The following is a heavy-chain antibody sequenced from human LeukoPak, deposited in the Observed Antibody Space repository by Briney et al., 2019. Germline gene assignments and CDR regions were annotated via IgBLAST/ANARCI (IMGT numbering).Heavy chain of an antibody. Sequence: SETLSLTCTVSGGSISSAAYYWGWVRQPPGKGLDWIGSIYCTGTTYYSPSLQTRATLSFDTSKNQFSLKLTSVTAADTAVYFCARRPIAAGNNWFDPWGQGTLVTVSS. J-gene: IGHJ5*02. CDR3: ARRPIAAGNNWFDP. CDR1: GGSISSAAYY. CDR2: IYCTGTT. D-gene: IGHD6-13*01. V-gene: IGHV4-39*01.